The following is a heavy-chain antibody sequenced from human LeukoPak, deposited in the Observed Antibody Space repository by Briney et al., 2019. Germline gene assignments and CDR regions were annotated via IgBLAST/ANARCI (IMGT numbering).Heavy chain of an antibody. CDR1: GGTFSSYA. V-gene: IGHV1-69*05. J-gene: IGHJ6*03. Sequence: SVKVSCKASGGTFSSYAISWVRQAPGQGLEWMGGIIPIFGTANYAQKFQGRVTITTDESTSTAYMELRRLRSEDTAVYYCARDRGYCSGGSCPDYYYYYMDVWGKGTTVTVSS. CDR3: ARDRGYCSGGSCPDYYYYYMDV. D-gene: IGHD2-15*01. CDR2: IIPIFGTA.